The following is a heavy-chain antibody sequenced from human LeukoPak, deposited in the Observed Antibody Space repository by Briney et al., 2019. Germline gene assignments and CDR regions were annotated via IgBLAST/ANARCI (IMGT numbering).Heavy chain of an antibody. CDR2: IYTSGST. CDR3: ARENRGSYREFDY. V-gene: IGHV4-4*07. CDR1: GGSISSYY. J-gene: IGHJ4*02. Sequence: SETLSLTCTVSGGSISSYYWSWIRQPAGEGLEWIGRIYTSGSTNYTASLNSRVSMSVDTSKNQFSLKLSSVTGADTAVFSCARENRGSYREFDYWGQGTLVTVSS. D-gene: IGHD1-26*01.